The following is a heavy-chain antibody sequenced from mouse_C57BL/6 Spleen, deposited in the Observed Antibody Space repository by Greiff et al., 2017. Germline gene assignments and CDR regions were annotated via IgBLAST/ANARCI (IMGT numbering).Heavy chain of an antibody. J-gene: IGHJ4*01. Sequence: EVMLVESGGGLVKPGGSLKLSCAASGFTFSDYGMHWVRQAPEKGLEWVAYISSGSSTNYYADTVKGRFTITRDNAKNTLFLQMTSLRSEDTAMYYCARTYYGNAYAMDYWGQGTSVTVSS. CDR3: ARTYYGNAYAMDY. CDR2: ISSGSSTN. CDR1: GFTFSDYG. V-gene: IGHV5-17*01. D-gene: IGHD2-10*01.